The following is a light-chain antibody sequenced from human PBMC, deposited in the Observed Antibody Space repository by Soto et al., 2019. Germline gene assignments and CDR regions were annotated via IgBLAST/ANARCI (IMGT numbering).Light chain of an antibody. Sequence: ELLMTQYPATLSVSPGEGATLSCRASQSVKNKLAWSQQKPGQAPRLLIYGASTRATGIPARLSGSGSGTEFTLTISSMKSEDFGVYDCHQSSDWWTFGHGTKVDIK. J-gene: IGKJ1*01. V-gene: IGKV3-15*01. CDR1: QSVKNK. CDR2: GAS. CDR3: HQSSDWWT.